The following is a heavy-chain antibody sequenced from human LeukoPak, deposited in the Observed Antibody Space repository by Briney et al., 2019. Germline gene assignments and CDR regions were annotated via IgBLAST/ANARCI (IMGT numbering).Heavy chain of an antibody. V-gene: IGHV3-7*01. CDR2: IKQDGSEK. CDR3: ARDARDFWSGYSHY. D-gene: IGHD3-3*01. J-gene: IGHJ4*02. Sequence: GGSLRLSCAAPGSTFSSYWMSWVRQAPGKGREGVANIKQDGSEKYYVDSVKGRFTISRDNAKNSLYLQMNSLRAEDTAVYYCARDARDFWSGYSHYWGQGTLVTVSS. CDR1: GSTFSSYW.